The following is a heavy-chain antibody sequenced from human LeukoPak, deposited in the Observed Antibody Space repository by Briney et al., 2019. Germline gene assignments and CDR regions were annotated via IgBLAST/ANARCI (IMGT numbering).Heavy chain of an antibody. CDR3: ARNRNGLDP. CDR2: MNPNSGYT. Sequence: GASVKVSCRASGYTFTSHDVIWVRQATGQGLQWIGWMNPNSGYTVYAQEFQGRVTITRDTSINTAYMELSSLRSEDTAFYYCARNRNGLDPWGQGTPVTVSS. J-gene: IGHJ5*02. D-gene: IGHD5-24*01. CDR1: GYTFTSHD. V-gene: IGHV1-8*01.